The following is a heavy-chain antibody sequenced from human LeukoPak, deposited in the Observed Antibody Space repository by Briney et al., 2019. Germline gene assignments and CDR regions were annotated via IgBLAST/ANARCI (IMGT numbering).Heavy chain of an antibody. D-gene: IGHD1-26*01. J-gene: IGHJ6*03. Sequence: PSETLSLTCTVSGGSISSYYWSWIRQPAGKGLEWIGRIYTSGSTNYNSSLKSRVTMSVDTSKNQFSLKLSSVTAADTAVYYCARIYSGSYQWDYYYYYMDVWGKGTTVTVSS. V-gene: IGHV4-4*07. CDR1: GGSISSYY. CDR3: ARIYSGSYQWDYYYYYMDV. CDR2: IYTSGST.